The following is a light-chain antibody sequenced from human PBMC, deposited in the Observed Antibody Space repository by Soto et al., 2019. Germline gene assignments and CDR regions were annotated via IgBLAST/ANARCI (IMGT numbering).Light chain of an antibody. Sequence: ENLLTQSPGTLSLSPGEEATLSCRASQSVSRNFLAWYQQRPGQAPRLLIHGASSRVNGIPDRFSGSGFGTDFTLNLSRLEREDFAVYYCLQYGTSPFTFVGGTRVTIK. CDR3: LQYGTSPFT. CDR1: QSVSRNF. J-gene: IGKJ4*01. V-gene: IGKV3-20*01. CDR2: GAS.